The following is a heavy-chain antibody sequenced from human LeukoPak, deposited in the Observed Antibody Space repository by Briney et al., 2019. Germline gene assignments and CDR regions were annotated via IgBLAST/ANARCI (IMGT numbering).Heavy chain of an antibody. CDR3: ANLGVVPAASRYYYYMDV. V-gene: IGHV4-38-2*01. Sequence: SETLSLTCAVSGYSISSGYYWGWIRQPPGKGLEWIGSIYHSGSTYYNPSLKSRVTISVDTSKNQFSLKLSSVTAADTAVYYCANLGVVPAASRYYYYMDVWGKGTTVTVSS. CDR1: GYSISSGYY. CDR2: IYHSGST. D-gene: IGHD2-2*01. J-gene: IGHJ6*03.